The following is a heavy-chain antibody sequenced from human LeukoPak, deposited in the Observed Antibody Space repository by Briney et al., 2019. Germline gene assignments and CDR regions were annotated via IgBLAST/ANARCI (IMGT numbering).Heavy chain of an antibody. CDR3: AKPSGSGVDY. V-gene: IGHV3-30*02. CDR2: IRYDGSHE. J-gene: IGHJ4*01. Sequence: GGSLRLSCGASGFTFSTHDMHWVRQAPGKGLEWVAFIRYDGSHEYYADSVKGRFTVSRDNSKNTLYLQMNSVRSEDTALYYCAKPSGSGVDYWGQGTRVTVSS. CDR1: GFTFSTHD. D-gene: IGHD1-26*01.